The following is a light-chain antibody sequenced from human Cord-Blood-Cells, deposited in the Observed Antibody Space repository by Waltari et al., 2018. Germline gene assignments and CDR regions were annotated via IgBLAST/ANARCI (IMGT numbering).Light chain of an antibody. CDR3: QQYGSSLRYT. Sequence: EIVLTQSPGTLSLSPGERATLSCRASQCVSSSYLAWYQQKPGQAPRLLIYGASSRATGIPDRFSGSVSGTDFTLTISRLEPEDFAVYYCQQYGSSLRYTFGQGTKLEIK. CDR1: QCVSSSY. J-gene: IGKJ2*01. CDR2: GAS. V-gene: IGKV3-20*01.